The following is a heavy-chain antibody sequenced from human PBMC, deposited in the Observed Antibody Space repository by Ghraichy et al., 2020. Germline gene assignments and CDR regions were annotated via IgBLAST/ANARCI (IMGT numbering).Heavy chain of an antibody. D-gene: IGHD2-15*01. CDR1: GFTFSSHA. CDR2: IIGSGAST. J-gene: IGHJ4*02. CDR3: ATESCRGGGCSYASFAY. V-gene: IGHV3-23*01. Sequence: GGSLRLSCAASGFTFSSHAMSWVRQAPGKGLEWVAAIIGSGASTYYADSVKGRFTISRDNSKNTLYLQMNSLRAEDTAVYYCATESCRGGGCSYASFAYWGQATLITVSS.